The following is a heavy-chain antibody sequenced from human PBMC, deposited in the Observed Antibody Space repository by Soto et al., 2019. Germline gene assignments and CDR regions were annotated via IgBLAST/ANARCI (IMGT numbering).Heavy chain of an antibody. CDR1: GFTFSPAW. CDR3: ATPDPSWFGDLLDF. J-gene: IGHJ4*02. Sequence: PGGSLRLSCTVSGFTFSPAWMTWVSQAQGKGLEWIGRIKNATEGSTIDYAAPVKGRFIISRDDSKNTLYLQMNSLNTDDTAIYYFATPDPSWFGDLLDFWGQRTLVTVSS. D-gene: IGHD3-10*01. CDR2: IKNATEGSTI. V-gene: IGHV3-15*01.